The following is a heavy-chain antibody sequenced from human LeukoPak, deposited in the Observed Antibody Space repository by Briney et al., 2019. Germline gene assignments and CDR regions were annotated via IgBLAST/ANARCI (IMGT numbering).Heavy chain of an antibody. CDR3: ARGAQLTDY. V-gene: IGHV3-64*01. J-gene: IGHJ4*02. D-gene: IGHD6-13*01. CDR2: IGPDGGTT. Sequence: GGSLRLSCAASGFTFYTYGMHWVRQAPGKGLEYVSGIGPDGGTTYYAKSVRGRFTISRDNSKNMVYLQMASLTDDDMAVYYCARGAQLTDYWGQGTLVTVSS. CDR1: GFTFYTYG.